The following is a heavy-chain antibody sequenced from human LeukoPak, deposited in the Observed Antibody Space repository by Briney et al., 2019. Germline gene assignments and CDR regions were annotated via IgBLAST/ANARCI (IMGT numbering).Heavy chain of an antibody. CDR3: ARDYGEGGYYFDY. V-gene: IGHV3-74*01. D-gene: IGHD4-17*01. CDR2: ISSDGSST. CDR1: GFTFSTYW. J-gene: IGHJ4*02. Sequence: GGSLGLSCAASGFTFSTYWMHWVRQAPGKGLVWLSRISSDGSSTNYADSVKGRFTISRDNAKNTLYLQMNSLRAEDTAVYYCARDYGEGGYYFDYWGQGTLVTVSS.